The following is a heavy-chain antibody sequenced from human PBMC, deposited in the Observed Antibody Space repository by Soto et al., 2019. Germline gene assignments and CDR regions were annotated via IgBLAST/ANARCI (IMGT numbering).Heavy chain of an antibody. CDR2: IWYDGNKK. CDR1: GFNFDSYA. Sequence: GGTLRLSCAASGFNFDSYAMHWVRQAPGKGLEWVAGIWYDGNKKNYEESVKGRFTIARDNSKNTLYVQMNSLRVEDTAVYYCARGMGCSRNSCFNGMDVWGQGTTVTVSS. V-gene: IGHV3-33*01. D-gene: IGHD2-2*01. J-gene: IGHJ6*02. CDR3: ARGMGCSRNSCFNGMDV.